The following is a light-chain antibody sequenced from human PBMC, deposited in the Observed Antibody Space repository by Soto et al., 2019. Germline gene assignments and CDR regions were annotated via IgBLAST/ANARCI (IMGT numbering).Light chain of an antibody. Sequence: DLQMTQSPSSLSESAGDSVTITCRASQGISTYLNWYQQKPGKAPKLLIYAASSLQSGVPSRFSGSGSETDLTLTISSLQPEDFATYSCQKSYSTTWTFGQGTKVDI. J-gene: IGKJ1*01. CDR1: QGISTY. CDR2: AAS. CDR3: QKSYSTTWT. V-gene: IGKV1-39*01.